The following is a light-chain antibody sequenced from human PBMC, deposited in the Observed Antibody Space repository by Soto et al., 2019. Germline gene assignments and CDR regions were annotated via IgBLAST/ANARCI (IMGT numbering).Light chain of an antibody. CDR1: QSVSNY. CDR2: DAS. V-gene: IGKV3-11*01. J-gene: IGKJ3*01. Sequence: ENVLTQSPATLSLSPGERATLSCRASQSVSNYVAWYQHKPGQAPRLLIYDASNRATGIPARFSGSGSGTDFTLTISSLEPEDFAGYYCPQRSIWLFGPGTKVDIK. CDR3: PQRSIWL.